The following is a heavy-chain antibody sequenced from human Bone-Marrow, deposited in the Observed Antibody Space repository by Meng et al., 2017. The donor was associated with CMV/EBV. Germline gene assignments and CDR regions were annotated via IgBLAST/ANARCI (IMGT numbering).Heavy chain of an antibody. Sequence: SVKVSCKASGGTFSSYAISWVRQAPGQGLEWMGGIIPIFGTANYAQKFQGRVTITTDESTSTAYMELSSLRSEDTAVDYCARDRYCSSTSCLGPGFDPWGQGTLGTVSS. CDR3: ARDRYCSSTSCLGPGFDP. J-gene: IGHJ5*02. V-gene: IGHV1-69*05. D-gene: IGHD2-2*01. CDR2: IIPIFGTA. CDR1: GGTFSSYA.